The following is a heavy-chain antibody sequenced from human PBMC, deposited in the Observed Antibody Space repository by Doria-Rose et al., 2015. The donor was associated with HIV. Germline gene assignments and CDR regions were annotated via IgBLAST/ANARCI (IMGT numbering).Heavy chain of an antibody. V-gene: IGHV3-21*03. CDR2: ISSSSDYI. J-gene: IGHJ4*02. D-gene: IGHD3-22*01. Sequence: GCTFSRYSMNWVRPAPGKWLEWVSSISSSSDYIYYVDSVQGRFTISRDNAKNSVYLQMNSLRTEDTAVYYCARDHYDSGGYYRDWAQGTLVTASS. CDR1: GCTFSRYS. CDR3: ARDHYDSGGYYRD.